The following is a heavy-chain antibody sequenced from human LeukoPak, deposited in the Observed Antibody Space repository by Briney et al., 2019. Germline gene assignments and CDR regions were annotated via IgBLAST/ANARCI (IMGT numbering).Heavy chain of an antibody. CDR2: ISGSGDRT. J-gene: IGHJ4*02. Sequence: GGSLRLSCAASGFTFSSHAMSWVRQAPGKGLEWVSSISGSGDRTYYVDSVKGRLTISRDNSKKTVYVQVNSLRADDTAVYYCVRKVIVATNYFDLWGQGTLVTVSS. D-gene: IGHD2-15*01. CDR3: VRKVIVATNYFDL. V-gene: IGHV3-23*01. CDR1: GFTFSSHA.